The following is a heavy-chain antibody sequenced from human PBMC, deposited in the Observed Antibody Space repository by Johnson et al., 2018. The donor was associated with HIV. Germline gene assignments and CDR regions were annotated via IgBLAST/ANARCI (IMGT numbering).Heavy chain of an antibody. CDR1: GFTFDDYT. Sequence: VQLVESGGVVVQPGGSLRLSCAASGFTFDDYTIHWVRQAPGKGLEWVSLISWDGGSTYYADSVKGRFTISRDNSKNTLYLQMNSLRTEDTAWYYFEKETIVAAHGAFDIWGQGKMVTVSS. CDR3: EKETIVAAHGAFDI. J-gene: IGHJ3*02. V-gene: IGHV3-43*01. CDR2: ISWDGGST. D-gene: IGHD5-12*01.